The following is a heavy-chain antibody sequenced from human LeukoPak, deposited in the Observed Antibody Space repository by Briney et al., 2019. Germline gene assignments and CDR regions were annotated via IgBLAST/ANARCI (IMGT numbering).Heavy chain of an antibody. J-gene: IGHJ6*02. CDR1: GGTFSSYA. Sequence: SVKVSCKASGGTFSSYAISWVRQAPGQGLEWMGGIIPIFGTANYAQKFQGRVTITADESTSTAYMELSSLRSEDTAVYYCARGTYYYDSSGYYSNHYYYGMDVWGQGTTVTVSS. CDR2: IIPIFGTA. CDR3: ARGTYYYDSSGYYSNHYYYGMDV. V-gene: IGHV1-69*01. D-gene: IGHD3-22*01.